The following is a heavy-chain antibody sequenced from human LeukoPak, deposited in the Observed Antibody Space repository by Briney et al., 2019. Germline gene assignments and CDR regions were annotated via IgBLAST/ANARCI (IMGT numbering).Heavy chain of an antibody. CDR3: ARDRDYDFWSGLGVGYFDY. Sequence: SETLSLTCTVSGGSISSSYWSWIRQPAGKGLEWIGNIYYSGSTNHNPSLKSRVIMSVDTSTNQFSLKLSSVTAADTAVYYCARDRDYDFWSGLGVGYFDYWGQGTLVTVSS. D-gene: IGHD3-3*01. CDR1: GGSISSSY. V-gene: IGHV4-59*01. CDR2: IYYSGST. J-gene: IGHJ4*02.